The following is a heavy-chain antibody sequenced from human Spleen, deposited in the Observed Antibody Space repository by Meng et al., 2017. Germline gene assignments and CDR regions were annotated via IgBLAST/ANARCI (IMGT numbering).Heavy chain of an antibody. CDR1: GYTFPSYD. CDR3: ARFCRSSSCPDY. Sequence: QVQLVQSGAEVKKPGASVKVSCKASGYTFPSYDVNWVRQAAGQGLEWMGWMNPINGNTGYAQKFQGRVAMTRNTSITTAYMELSSLRSEDTAVYYCARFCRSSSCPDYWGHGTLVTVSS. J-gene: IGHJ4*01. V-gene: IGHV1-8*01. D-gene: IGHD2-2*01. CDR2: MNPINGNT.